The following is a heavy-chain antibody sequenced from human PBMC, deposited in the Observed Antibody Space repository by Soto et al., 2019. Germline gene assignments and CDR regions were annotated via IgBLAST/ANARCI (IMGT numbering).Heavy chain of an antibody. D-gene: IGHD6-6*01. V-gene: IGHV5-10-1*01. Sequence: PGESLKSCCKCAGYSFTSYWISWVRQMPEKGLEWMGRIDPSDSYTNYSPSFQGHVTISADKSISTAYLQWSSLKASDTAMYYCARHRSSSDVWGQGTTVTVSS. CDR2: IDPSDSYT. J-gene: IGHJ6*02. CDR1: GYSFTSYW. CDR3: ARHRSSSDV.